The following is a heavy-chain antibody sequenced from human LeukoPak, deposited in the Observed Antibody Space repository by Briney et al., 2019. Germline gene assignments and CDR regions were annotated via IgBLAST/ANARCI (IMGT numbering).Heavy chain of an antibody. J-gene: IGHJ4*02. CDR1: GGSISSYY. Sequence: PSETLSLTCTASGGSISSYYWSWIRQPPGKGLEWIGYIYYSGSTNYNPSLKSRVTISLDTSKNQFSLKLSSVTAADTAVYYCARVQSDILTGYRDYFDYWGQGTLVTVSS. CDR3: ARVQSDILTGYRDYFDY. CDR2: IYYSGST. D-gene: IGHD3-9*01. V-gene: IGHV4-59*01.